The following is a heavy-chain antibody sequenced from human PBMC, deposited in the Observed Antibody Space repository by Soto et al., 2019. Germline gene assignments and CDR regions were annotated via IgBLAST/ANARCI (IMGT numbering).Heavy chain of an antibody. CDR1: GGSFSGYY. Sequence: SETLSLTCAVYGGSFSGYYWSWIRQPPGKGLEWIGEINHSGSTNYNPSLKSRVTISVDTSKNQFSLKLSSVTAADTAVYYCARVSSGYYPHYYYGMDVWGQGTTVTVSS. V-gene: IGHV4-34*01. J-gene: IGHJ6*02. D-gene: IGHD3-22*01. CDR2: INHSGST. CDR3: ARVSSGYYPHYYYGMDV.